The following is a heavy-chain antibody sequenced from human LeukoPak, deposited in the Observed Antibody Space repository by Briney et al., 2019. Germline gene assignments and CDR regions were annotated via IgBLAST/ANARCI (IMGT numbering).Heavy chain of an antibody. J-gene: IGHJ4*02. CDR1: GYSFTSYW. CDR2: IYPGDSDT. D-gene: IGHD5-12*01. V-gene: IGHV5-51*04. CDR3: ARILDIVAPNYFDY. Sequence: GESLKISCKGSGYSFTSYWIGWVRQMPGKSLEWMGIIYPGDSDTRYSPSFQGQVTISADKPISTAYLQWSSLKASDTAMYYCARILDIVAPNYFDYWGQGTLVTVSS.